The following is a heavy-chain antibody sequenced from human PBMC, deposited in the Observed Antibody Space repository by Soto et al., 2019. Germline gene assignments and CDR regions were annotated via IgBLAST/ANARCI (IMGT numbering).Heavy chain of an antibody. Sequence: PGGSLRLSCAASGFTFSSYAMHWVRQAPGKGLEGGAVISYEESKKSYADSVKGRFTIPRDNSTNTLYLHMNSLRAEDTAVYYCERDQSLVAGGSFDYWGQGTLVTVCS. J-gene: IGHJ4*02. CDR3: ERDQSLVAGGSFDY. CDR2: ISYEESKK. CDR1: GFTFSSYA. D-gene: IGHD6-19*01. V-gene: IGHV3-30-3*01.